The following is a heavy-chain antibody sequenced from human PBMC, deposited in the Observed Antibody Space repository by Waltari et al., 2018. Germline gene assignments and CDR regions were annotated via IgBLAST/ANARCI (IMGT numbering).Heavy chain of an antibody. CDR3: ARDLKPYNWYFDL. V-gene: IGHV1-2*02. J-gene: IGHJ2*01. D-gene: IGHD3-10*01. CDR1: GYTFIDNY. Sequence: QVQLVQSGAEVKKPGASVKVSCKASGYTFIDNYIHWVRQAPGQGLEWMGWISPNSGGTEYAQHFQGRVTMTRETSISTAYMELYRLRSDDTAVYYCARDLKPYNWYFDLWGRGTLVTVSS. CDR2: ISPNSGGT.